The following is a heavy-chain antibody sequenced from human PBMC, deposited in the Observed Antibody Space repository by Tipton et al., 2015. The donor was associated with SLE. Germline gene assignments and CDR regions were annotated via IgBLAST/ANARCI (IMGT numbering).Heavy chain of an antibody. Sequence: LRLSCAVYGGSISSHTYYWGWIRQPPGKGLEWIGNIFHSGSTYYNPSLRSRVTISVDTSKNQFSLKLTSVTAADTAIYYCARIGALQDWLYYFDYWGQGTLVTVSS. CDR3: ARIGALQDWLYYFDY. CDR2: IFHSGST. V-gene: IGHV4-39*07. CDR1: GGSISSHTYY. D-gene: IGHD3-22*01. J-gene: IGHJ4*02.